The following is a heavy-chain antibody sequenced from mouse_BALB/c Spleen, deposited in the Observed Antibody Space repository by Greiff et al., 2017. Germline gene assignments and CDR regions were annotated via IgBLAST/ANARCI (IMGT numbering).Heavy chain of an antibody. CDR2: IDPANGNT. CDR3: ALAYDYGVAWFAY. Sequence: EVKLQQSGAELVKPGASVKLSCTASGFNIKDTYMHWVKQRPEQGLEWIGRIDPANGNTKYDPKFQGKATITADTSSNTAYLQLSSLTSEDTAVYYCALAYDYGVAWFAYWGQGTLVTVSA. J-gene: IGHJ3*01. D-gene: IGHD2-4*01. V-gene: IGHV14-3*02. CDR1: GFNIKDTY.